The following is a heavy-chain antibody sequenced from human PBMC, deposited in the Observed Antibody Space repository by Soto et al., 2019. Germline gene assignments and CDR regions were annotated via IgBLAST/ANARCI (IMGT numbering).Heavy chain of an antibody. Sequence: QVQLVQSGAEVKKPGSSVKVSCKASGGTFSSYTISWVRQAPGQGLEWMGRIIPILGIANYAQKFQGRVTXTADKSTSTAYMELSSLRSEDTAVYYCAMDYCSSTRCYGDYWGQGTLVTVSS. CDR2: IIPILGIA. D-gene: IGHD2-2*01. CDR3: AMDYCSSTRCYGDY. CDR1: GGTFSSYT. V-gene: IGHV1-69*02. J-gene: IGHJ4*02.